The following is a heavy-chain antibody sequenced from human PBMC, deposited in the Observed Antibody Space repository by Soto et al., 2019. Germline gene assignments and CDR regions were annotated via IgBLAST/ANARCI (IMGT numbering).Heavy chain of an antibody. CDR1: GGSFSGYY. J-gene: IGHJ4*02. CDR2: INHSGST. CDR3: ARGGPGGYY. V-gene: IGHV4-34*01. D-gene: IGHD2-15*01. Sequence: QVQLQQWGAGLLKPSETLSLTCAVYGGSFSGYYWSWIRQPPGKGLEWIGEINHSGSTNYNPSLKGRVPISVDTSKNQFSLKLSSVTAADTDVYYCARGGPGGYYWGQATLVTVSS.